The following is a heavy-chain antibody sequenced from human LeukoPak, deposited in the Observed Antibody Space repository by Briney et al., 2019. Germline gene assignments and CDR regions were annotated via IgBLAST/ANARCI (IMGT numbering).Heavy chain of an antibody. CDR3: ARVYYDSSGYYQD. CDR2: ISSSSSYI. Sequence: GGALRLSCAASGFTFSSYSMNWVRQAPGKGLEWVSSISSSSSYIYYADSLKGRFIIPRDNAKNSLYLQMNSLRAEDTVVYYGARVYYDSSGYYQDWGQGNLVTVSS. V-gene: IGHV3-21*01. CDR1: GFTFSSYS. D-gene: IGHD3-22*01. J-gene: IGHJ4*02.